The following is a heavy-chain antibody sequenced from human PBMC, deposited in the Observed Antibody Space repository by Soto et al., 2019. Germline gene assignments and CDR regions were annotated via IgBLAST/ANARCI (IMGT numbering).Heavy chain of an antibody. V-gene: IGHV1-69*02. J-gene: IGHJ5*02. CDR3: ARVDGYSSSGWFDP. CDR2: IIPILGIA. Sequence: QVQLVQSGAEVKKPGSSVKVSCKASGGTFSSYTISWVRQAPGQGLEWMGRIIPILGIANYAQKFQGRVTITADKSTSTAYMELSSLRSEDTAVYYCARVDGYSSSGWFDPWDQGTLVTVSS. CDR1: GGTFSSYT. D-gene: IGHD6-6*01.